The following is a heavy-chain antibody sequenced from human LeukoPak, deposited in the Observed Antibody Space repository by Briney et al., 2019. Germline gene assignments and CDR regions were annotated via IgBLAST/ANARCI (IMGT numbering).Heavy chain of an antibody. D-gene: IGHD3-3*01. CDR3: VKDISPSSVSRFLEWSRTFDY. J-gene: IGHJ4*02. CDR2: ISGDGGNT. V-gene: IGHV3-43*02. Sequence: PGGSLRLCCAASGFTFDDYAMHWVRQTPGKGLEWVSLISGDGGNTYYADSVKGRFTISRDNNKNSLYLEMNSLRTEDTALYYCVKDISPSSVSRFLEWSRTFDYWGQGTLVTVSS. CDR1: GFTFDDYA.